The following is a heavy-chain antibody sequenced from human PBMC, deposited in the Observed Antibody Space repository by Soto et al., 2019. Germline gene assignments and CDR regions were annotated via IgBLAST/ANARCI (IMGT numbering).Heavy chain of an antibody. D-gene: IGHD3-22*01. CDR2: IIPIFGTA. CDR1: GGTFSSYA. CDR3: AALTYDSSGYFGYFDY. J-gene: IGHJ4*02. Sequence: SVKVSCKASGGTFSSYAISWVRQAPGQGLEWMGGIIPIFGTANYAQKFQGRVTITADESTSTAYMELSSLRSEDTAVYYCAALTYDSSGYFGYFDYWGQGTLVTVSS. V-gene: IGHV1-69*13.